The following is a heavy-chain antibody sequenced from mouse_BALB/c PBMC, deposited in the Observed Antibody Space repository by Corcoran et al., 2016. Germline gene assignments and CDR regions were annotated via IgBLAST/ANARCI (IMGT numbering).Heavy chain of an antibody. D-gene: IGHD2-1*01. V-gene: IGHV9-4*02. CDR2: INTHSGVP. CDR3: ARGHGNSLYYAMDY. Sequence: QIQLVQSGPELKKPGETVRISCTASGYTFTTAGMQWVQKMPGKGLKWIGWINTHSGVPKYAEDFKGRFAFSLETSASTAYLQISNLKNEDTATYFCARGHGNSLYYAMDYWGQGTSVTVSS. CDR1: GYTFTTAG. J-gene: IGHJ4*01.